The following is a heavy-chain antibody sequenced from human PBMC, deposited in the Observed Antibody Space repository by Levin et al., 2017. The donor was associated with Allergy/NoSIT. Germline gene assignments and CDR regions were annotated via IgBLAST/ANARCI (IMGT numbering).Heavy chain of an antibody. Sequence: PSETLSLTCSVSGGSISGSTFYWGWIRQPPGKGLEWIGSFYYSGDTYYNPSLRSRVTISVDTSKNQFSLRGSSVTAADTAVYYCARDRGFYDDSSYFYHYGMDVWGQGTTVTVSS. V-gene: IGHV4-39*07. D-gene: IGHD4-17*01. CDR2: FYYSGDT. J-gene: IGHJ6*02. CDR1: GGSISGSTFY. CDR3: ARDRGFYDDSSYFYHYGMDV.